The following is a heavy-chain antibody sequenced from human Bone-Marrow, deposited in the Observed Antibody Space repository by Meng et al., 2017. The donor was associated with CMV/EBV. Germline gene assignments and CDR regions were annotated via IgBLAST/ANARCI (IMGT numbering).Heavy chain of an antibody. J-gene: IGHJ6*02. Sequence: GGSLRLSCAASGFTFSSYAMHWVRQAPCKGLDWVAVISYDGINTFYVDSVKGRFTISRDNSKNTLYLQVNSLTAEDTAVYYCARVKATRLDSPFYNGMDVWGQGTTVTVSS. CDR1: GFTFSSYA. CDR3: ARVKATRLDSPFYNGMDV. V-gene: IGHV3-30-3*01. D-gene: IGHD6-6*01. CDR2: ISYDGINT.